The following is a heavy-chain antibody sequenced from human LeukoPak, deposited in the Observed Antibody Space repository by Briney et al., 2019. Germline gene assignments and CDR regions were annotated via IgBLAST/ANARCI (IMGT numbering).Heavy chain of an antibody. D-gene: IGHD3-22*01. J-gene: IGHJ4*02. CDR2: VASSGTS. Sequence: SETLSLTCTVSGDSLNTYYWTWIRQTPGKELEWIGFVASSGTSNYNPSLKSRVTISVDTSKNQFSLRLTSVTAADTAVYYCAGGYYYDSSGYFRSFDYWGQGILVTVSS. CDR3: AGGYYYDSSGYFRSFDY. V-gene: IGHV4-59*01. CDR1: GDSLNTYY.